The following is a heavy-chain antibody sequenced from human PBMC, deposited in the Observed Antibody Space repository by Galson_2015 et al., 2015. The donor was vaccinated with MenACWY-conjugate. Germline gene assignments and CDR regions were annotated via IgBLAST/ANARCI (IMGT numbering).Heavy chain of an antibody. Sequence: SLRLSCEASGFIFNTYWMHWVRHAPGKGLVWVSRINPGGSSTTYADSVKDRFTISRDNAKNTLYLQMNSRRPEDTAVFYCAKTRGASFFFDSWGQGTLVTVSS. CDR2: INPGGSST. CDR3: AKTRGASFFFDS. D-gene: IGHD1-26*01. V-gene: IGHV3-74*01. CDR1: GFIFNTYW. J-gene: IGHJ4*02.